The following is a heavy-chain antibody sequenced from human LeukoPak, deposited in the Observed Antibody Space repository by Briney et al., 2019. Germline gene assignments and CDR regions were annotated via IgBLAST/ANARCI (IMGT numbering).Heavy chain of an antibody. D-gene: IGHD5-18*01. CDR1: GFTFSSYG. J-gene: IGHJ4*02. Sequence: GGSLRLSCAVSGFTFSSYGMHWVRQAPGKGLEWVAVIWYDGSNKYYADSVKGRFTISRDNSKNTLYLQMNSLRAEDTAVYYCAKDDTGIGDTAMDYWGQGTLVTVSS. CDR2: IWYDGSNK. V-gene: IGHV3-33*06. CDR3: AKDDTGIGDTAMDY.